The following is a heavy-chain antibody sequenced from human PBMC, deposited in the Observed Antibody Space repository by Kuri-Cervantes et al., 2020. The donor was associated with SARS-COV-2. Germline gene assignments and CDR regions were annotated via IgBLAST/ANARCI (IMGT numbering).Heavy chain of an antibody. CDR2: ISAYNGNT. Sequence: ASVKVSCKASGYTFTGYYMHWVRQAPGQGLEWMGWISAYNGNTNYAQTLQGRVTMTTDKSTSTAYMELSSLRSEDTAVYYCARAGSHGDEGDYWGQGTLVTVSS. D-gene: IGHD7-27*01. J-gene: IGHJ4*02. CDR1: GYTFTGYY. V-gene: IGHV1-18*04. CDR3: ARAGSHGDEGDY.